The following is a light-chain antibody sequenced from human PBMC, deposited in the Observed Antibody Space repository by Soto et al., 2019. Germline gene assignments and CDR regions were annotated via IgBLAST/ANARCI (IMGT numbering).Light chain of an antibody. CDR2: DST. Sequence: VLTQSPATLSLSPGERATLSCRASQSIHTSLAWYQQKSGKPPRLVIYDSTLRANGVPDRVGGSRSGTEFTLTINSLEPEDFAVYYCQQRNVWPPITFGQGTRLEIK. CDR1: QSIHTS. CDR3: QQRNVWPPIT. J-gene: IGKJ5*01. V-gene: IGKV3-11*01.